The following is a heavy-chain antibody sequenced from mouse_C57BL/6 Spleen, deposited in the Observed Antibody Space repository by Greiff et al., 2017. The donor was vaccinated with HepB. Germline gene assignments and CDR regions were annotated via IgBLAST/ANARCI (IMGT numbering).Heavy chain of an antibody. CDR2: INPSNGGT. CDR3: ARSRGYYDLFDY. Sequence: QVQLQQSGTELVKPGASVKLSCKASGYTFTSYWMHWVKQRPGQGLEWIGNINPSNGGTNYNEKFKSKATLTVDKSSSTAYMQLSSLTSEDSAVYYCARSRGYYDLFDYWGQGTTLTVSS. CDR1: GYTFTSYW. V-gene: IGHV1-53*01. J-gene: IGHJ2*01. D-gene: IGHD2-4*01.